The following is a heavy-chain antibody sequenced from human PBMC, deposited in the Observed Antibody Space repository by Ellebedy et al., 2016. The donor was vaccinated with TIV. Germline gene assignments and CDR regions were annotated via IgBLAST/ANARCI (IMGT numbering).Heavy chain of an antibody. CDR1: GYTFIGYY. CDR3: ARVEGTTGPND. Sequence: ASVKVSCKASGYTFIGYYIYWLRQAPGQGPEWLGWISPNSGGTSYAQNFQGRITMTRDTSITTAYMELNRLTSDDTALYYCARVEGTTGPNDWGQGTPVTVSS. CDR2: ISPNSGGT. D-gene: IGHD1/OR15-1a*01. J-gene: IGHJ4*02. V-gene: IGHV1-2*02.